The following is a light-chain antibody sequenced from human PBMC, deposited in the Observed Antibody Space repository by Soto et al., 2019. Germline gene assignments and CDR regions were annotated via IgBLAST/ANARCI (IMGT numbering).Light chain of an antibody. CDR1: STDFVSYNR. CDR2: EAS. Sequence: QSVLTQPPSVSGSPGQSVTISCTGTSTDFVSYNRVSWYQQPPGTAPKLIIYEASNRPSGVPDRFSWSKSGNTASLTISGLQAADEADYYCSLYTSENTYVFGAGTKGTVL. J-gene: IGLJ1*01. CDR3: SLYTSENTYV. V-gene: IGLV2-18*01.